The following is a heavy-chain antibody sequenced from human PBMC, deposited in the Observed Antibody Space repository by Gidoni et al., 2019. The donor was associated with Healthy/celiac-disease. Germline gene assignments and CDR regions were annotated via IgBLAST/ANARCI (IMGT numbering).Heavy chain of an antibody. CDR1: GYTFTGYY. V-gene: IGHV1-2*02. D-gene: IGHD1-26*01. CDR2: SNPNSGGI. Sequence: QVQLVQSGAEVKKPGASVKVSCKASGYTFTGYYMHWVRQAPGQGLEWMGWSNPNSGGINYAQKFQGRVTRTRDTSISTAYMELSSLRSDDTAVYFCARGPTMVGANSYWGQGTLVTVSS. CDR3: ARGPTMVGANSY. J-gene: IGHJ4*02.